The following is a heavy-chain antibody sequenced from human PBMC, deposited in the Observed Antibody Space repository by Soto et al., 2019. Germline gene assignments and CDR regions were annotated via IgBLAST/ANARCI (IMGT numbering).Heavy chain of an antibody. Sequence: QVQLVQSGAEVKKPGASVKVSCKASGYTFTSYGISWVRQAPGQGLEWMGWISAYNGKTNYAQKFQGRVTMTTDTSTSTAYMELRSLGSDDTAVYYCARDEYSSSPGTRYYYGMDVWGQGTTVTVSS. CDR1: GYTFTSYG. CDR3: ARDEYSSSPGTRYYYGMDV. V-gene: IGHV1-18*01. J-gene: IGHJ6*02. D-gene: IGHD6-6*01. CDR2: ISAYNGKT.